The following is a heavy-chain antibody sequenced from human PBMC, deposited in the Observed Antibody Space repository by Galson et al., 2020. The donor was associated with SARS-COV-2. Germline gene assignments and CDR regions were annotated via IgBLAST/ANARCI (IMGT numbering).Heavy chain of an antibody. Sequence: GGSLRLSCKGSGYSFTSYWIGWVRQMPGKGLEWMGIIYPGDSDTRYSPSLQGQVTISADKSISTAYLQWSSLKASDTAMYYCARDEYYYGSGRYYYYGMDVWGQGTTVTVSS. CDR2: IYPGDSDT. V-gene: IGHV5-51*01. CDR1: GYSFTSYW. CDR3: ARDEYYYGSGRYYYYGMDV. J-gene: IGHJ6*02. D-gene: IGHD3-10*01.